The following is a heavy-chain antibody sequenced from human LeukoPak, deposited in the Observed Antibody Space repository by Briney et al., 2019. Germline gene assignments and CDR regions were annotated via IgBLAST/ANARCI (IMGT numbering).Heavy chain of an antibody. Sequence: PGGSLRLSCAASGFTFSSYAMHWVRQAPGKGLEWVAVISYDGSNKYYADSVKGRFTISRDNSKNTLYLQMNSLGADDTAVYYCARGDFDYWGQGTLVTVSS. J-gene: IGHJ4*02. CDR2: ISYDGSNK. CDR1: GFTFSSYA. V-gene: IGHV3-30*14. CDR3: ARGDFDY.